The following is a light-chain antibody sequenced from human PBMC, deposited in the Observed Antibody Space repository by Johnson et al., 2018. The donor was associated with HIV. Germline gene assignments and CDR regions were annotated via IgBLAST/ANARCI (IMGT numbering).Light chain of an antibody. Sequence: QSALTQPPSVSAAPGQRVTISCSGNNSNIGYNSVSWYQQVPGTAPKLLIYEDKKRPSGIADRFSASKSGTSATLDITGLQTGDEADYYCGAWDSGLTAHFVFGAWTKVTVL. CDR2: EDK. J-gene: IGLJ1*01. CDR3: GAWDSGLTAHFV. CDR1: NSNIGYNS. V-gene: IGLV1-51*02.